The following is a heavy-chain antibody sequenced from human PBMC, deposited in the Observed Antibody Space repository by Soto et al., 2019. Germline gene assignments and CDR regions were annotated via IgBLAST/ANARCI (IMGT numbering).Heavy chain of an antibody. Sequence: AGSLTLSCVGSGFIFSNNGMHWVRQTPGKGLEWVAFMSYDGSDTFYADSVKGRFTISRDNSKNTLFLHMSNLRAEDTAMYYCTIVRVADSALDHWGQGTLVTVSS. CDR2: MSYDGSDT. V-gene: IGHV3-30*02. J-gene: IGHJ4*02. D-gene: IGHD2-8*02. CDR3: TIVRVADSALDH. CDR1: GFIFSNNG.